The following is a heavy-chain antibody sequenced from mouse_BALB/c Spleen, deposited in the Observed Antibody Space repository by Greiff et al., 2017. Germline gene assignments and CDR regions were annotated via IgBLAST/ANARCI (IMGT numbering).Heavy chain of an antibody. CDR3: ARDIGSIYYYAMDY. V-gene: IGHV5-6-3*01. CDR2: INSNGGST. Sequence: EVQRVESGGGLVQPGGSLKLSCAASGFTFSSYGMSWVRQTPDKRLELVATINSNGGSTYYPDSVKGRFTISRDNAKNTLYLQMSSLKSEDTAMYYCARDIGSIYYYAMDYWGQGTSVTVSS. CDR1: GFTFSSYG. D-gene: IGHD1-1*01. J-gene: IGHJ4*01.